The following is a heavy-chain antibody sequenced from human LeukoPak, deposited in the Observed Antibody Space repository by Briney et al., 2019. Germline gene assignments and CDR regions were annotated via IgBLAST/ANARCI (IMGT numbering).Heavy chain of an antibody. CDR2: IYHSGST. V-gene: IGHV4-4*02. CDR1: GGSISSSNW. Sequence: SETLSLTCAVSGGSISSSNWWSWVRQPPGKGLEWIGEIYHSGSTNYNPSLKSRVTISVDKSKNQFSLKLSSVTAADTAVYYCARDRKDYDILTGYYRRSRYYYYGMDVWGKGTTVTVFS. CDR3: ARDRKDYDILTGYYRRSRYYYYGMDV. J-gene: IGHJ6*04. D-gene: IGHD3-9*01.